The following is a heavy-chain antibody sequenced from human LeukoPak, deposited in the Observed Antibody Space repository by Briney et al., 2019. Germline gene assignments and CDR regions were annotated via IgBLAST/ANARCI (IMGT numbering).Heavy chain of an antibody. CDR1: GGSFSGYY. CDR2: INHSGST. CDR3: ARGSGAFDY. Sequence: QSSETLSLTCAVYGGSFSGYYWSWIRQPPGKGLEWIGEINHSGSTNYNPSLKSRVTISVDTSKNQFSLKLSSVTAADTAVYYCARGSGAFDYWGQGTLVTVSS. J-gene: IGHJ4*02. V-gene: IGHV4-34*01. D-gene: IGHD3-10*01.